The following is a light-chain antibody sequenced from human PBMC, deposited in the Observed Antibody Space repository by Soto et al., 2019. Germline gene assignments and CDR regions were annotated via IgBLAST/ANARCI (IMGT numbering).Light chain of an antibody. CDR1: QALSNY. J-gene: IGKJ4*01. CDR3: QQLSRYPRT. CDR2: SAS. Sequence: DIQWTQSPSVLSASVGDTVTITCRASQALSNYLAWYQQKPGKAPDLLIYSASTLQSGVPSRFSGSGSETEFSLTIRALQPEDFATYYCQQLSRYPRTFGGGTKVDIK. V-gene: IGKV1-9*01.